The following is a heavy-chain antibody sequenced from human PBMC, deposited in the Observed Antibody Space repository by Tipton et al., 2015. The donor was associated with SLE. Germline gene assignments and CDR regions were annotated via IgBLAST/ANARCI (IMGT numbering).Heavy chain of an antibody. CDR1: GFTFSSYA. CDR2: ISGSGGST. J-gene: IGHJ4*02. D-gene: IGHD6-19*01. CDR3: AKDLPGVAVAGAPDF. Sequence: GSLRLSCAASGFTFSSYAMSWVRQAPGKGLEWVSAISGSGGSTHDAESVKGRFTISRDNYKNTLYLQMNSLRVEDTAVYYCAKDLPGVAVAGAPDFWGQGTLVTVSS. V-gene: IGHV3-23*01.